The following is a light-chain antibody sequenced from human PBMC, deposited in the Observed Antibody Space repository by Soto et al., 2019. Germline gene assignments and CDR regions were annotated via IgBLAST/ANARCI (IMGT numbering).Light chain of an antibody. CDR2: AAS. CDR3: QQFGGAPLLT. J-gene: IGKJ3*01. CDR1: QTISSSY. V-gene: IGKV3-20*01. Sequence: EIVLTQSPGTLSLSPGERATLSCSASQTISSSYLAWYQQKPGQAPRRLIYAASTRATGIPNRFSGSGSRPDFTLNINRLEPEDFAVYFCQQFGGAPLLTFGPGTKVDIK.